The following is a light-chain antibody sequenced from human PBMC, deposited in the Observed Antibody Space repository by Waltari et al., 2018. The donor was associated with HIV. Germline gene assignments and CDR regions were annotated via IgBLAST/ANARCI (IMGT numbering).Light chain of an antibody. Sequence: EIVLTQSPATLSLSPGERATLSCWASPSVRSYLAWYQQRPDQAPRLLIYDTSNRATGIPARFSGSGSGTDFTLTISSLEPEDFAVYYCQQRSSWPLTLGQGTNVEFK. CDR3: QQRSSWPLT. CDR2: DTS. CDR1: PSVRSY. V-gene: IGKV3-11*01. J-gene: IGKJ1*01.